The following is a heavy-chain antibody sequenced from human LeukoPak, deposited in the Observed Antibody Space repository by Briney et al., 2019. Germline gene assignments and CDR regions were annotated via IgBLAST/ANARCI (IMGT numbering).Heavy chain of an antibody. CDR1: GYTFTGYY. D-gene: IGHD3-22*01. J-gene: IGHJ1*01. CDR3: ARDRDDSSGYLYFQH. V-gene: IGHV1-2*02. Sequence: ASVKVSCKASGYTFTGYYMHWVRQAPGQGLEWMGWINPNSDGTNYAQKFQGRVTMTRDTSISTAYMELSRLRSDDTAVYYCARDRDDSSGYLYFQHWGQGTLVTVSS. CDR2: INPNSDGT.